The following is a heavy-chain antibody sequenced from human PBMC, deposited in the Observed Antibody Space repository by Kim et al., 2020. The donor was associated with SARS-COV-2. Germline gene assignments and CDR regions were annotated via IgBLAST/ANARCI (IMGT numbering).Heavy chain of an antibody. Sequence: GGSLRLSCAASGFTFSSYGMHWVRQAPGKGLEWVAVIWYDGSNKYYADSVKGRFTISRDNSKNTLYLQMNSLRAEDTAVYYCARGGYCSGGSCYPHVFDYWGQGTLVTVSS. D-gene: IGHD2-15*01. CDR2: IWYDGSNK. CDR3: ARGGYCSGGSCYPHVFDY. CDR1: GFTFSSYG. J-gene: IGHJ4*02. V-gene: IGHV3-33*01.